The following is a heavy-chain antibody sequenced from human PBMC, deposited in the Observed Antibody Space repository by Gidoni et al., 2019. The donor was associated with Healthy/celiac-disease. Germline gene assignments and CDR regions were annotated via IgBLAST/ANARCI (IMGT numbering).Heavy chain of an antibody. CDR1: GFTFDDYT. J-gene: IGHJ4*02. CDR2: ISWDGGST. V-gene: IGHV3-43*01. Sequence: EVQLVESGGVVVQPGGSLRLSCAAPGFTFDDYTMHWVRQAPGKGLEWVSHISWDGGSTYYADSVKGRVTISRDNSKNSLYLQMNSLRTEDTALYYCAKEADGYSYGNFDYWGQGTLVTVSS. D-gene: IGHD5-18*01. CDR3: AKEADGYSYGNFDY.